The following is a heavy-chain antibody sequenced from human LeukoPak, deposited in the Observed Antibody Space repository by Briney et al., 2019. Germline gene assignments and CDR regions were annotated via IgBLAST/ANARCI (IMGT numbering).Heavy chain of an antibody. J-gene: IGHJ4*02. CDR3: ARLNLAAAGQFDY. CDR2: IYYSGST. D-gene: IGHD6-13*01. Sequence: PSDTLSLPCTVSGRSISSSRYYWGWIRQPPGKGLEWIGSIYYSGSTYYNPSLKSRVTISVDTSKNQFSLKLSSVTAADTAVYYCARLNLAAAGQFDYWGQGTLVTVSS. V-gene: IGHV4-39*01. CDR1: GRSISSSRYY.